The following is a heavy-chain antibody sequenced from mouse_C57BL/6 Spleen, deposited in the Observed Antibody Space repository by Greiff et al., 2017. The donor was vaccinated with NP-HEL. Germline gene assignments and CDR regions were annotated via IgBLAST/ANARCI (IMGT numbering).Heavy chain of an antibody. V-gene: IGHV14-4*01. J-gene: IGHJ4*01. CDR1: GFNIKDDY. D-gene: IGHD1-1*01. CDR2: IDPENGDT. CDR3: TFITTVVDYYAMDY. Sequence: VHVKQSGAELVRPGASVKLSCTASGFNIKDDYMHWVKQRPEQGLEWIGWIDPENGDTEYASKFQGKATITADTSSNTAYLQLSSLTSEDTAVYYCTFITTVVDYYAMDYWGQGTSVTVSS.